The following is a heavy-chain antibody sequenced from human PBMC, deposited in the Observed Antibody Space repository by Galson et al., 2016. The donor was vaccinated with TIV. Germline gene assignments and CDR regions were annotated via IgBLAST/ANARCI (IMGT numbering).Heavy chain of an antibody. CDR3: ATARNTALDTYPYYYGMDV. J-gene: IGHJ6*02. Sequence: SVKVSCKASGGTFSTSVFNWLRQAPGQGLEWMGVINPLFGTANYAQTFQGRLTITADESTSSAHMELSSLRSEDTAVYFCATARNTALDTYPYYYGMDVWGQGTTVTVSS. V-gene: IGHV1-69*13. CDR1: GGTFSTSV. D-gene: IGHD5-18*01. CDR2: INPLFGTA.